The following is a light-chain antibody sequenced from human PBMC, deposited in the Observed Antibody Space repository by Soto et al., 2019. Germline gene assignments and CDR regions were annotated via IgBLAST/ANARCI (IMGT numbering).Light chain of an antibody. CDR2: KAS. Sequence: DIQMTQSPSTLSASVGARVTITCRASQSINRWWAWYHPKPGKAPKLLIYKASNLESGVPSSFSDGGIGTEFYLSVTILQPDDSPTYYCQQSSTYPYIFG. CDR1: QSINRW. CDR3: QQSSTYPYI. J-gene: IGKJ2*01. V-gene: IGKV1-5*03.